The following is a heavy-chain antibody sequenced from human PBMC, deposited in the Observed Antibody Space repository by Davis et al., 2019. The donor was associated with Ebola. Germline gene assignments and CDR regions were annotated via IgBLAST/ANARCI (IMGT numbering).Heavy chain of an antibody. J-gene: IGHJ3*02. V-gene: IGHV4-30-4*08. D-gene: IGHD1-1*01. CDR2: IYYSGST. Sequence: PSETLSLTCTVSGGSISSGDYYWSWIRQPPGKGLEWIGYIYYSGSTYYNPSLKSRVTISVDTSKNQFSLKLSSVTAADTAVYYCARGFEGTLAFDIWGQGTMVTVSS. CDR1: GGSISSGDYY. CDR3: ARGFEGTLAFDI.